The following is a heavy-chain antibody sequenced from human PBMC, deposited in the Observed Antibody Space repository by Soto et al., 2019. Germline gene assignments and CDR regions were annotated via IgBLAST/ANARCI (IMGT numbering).Heavy chain of an antibody. V-gene: IGHV4-4*07. D-gene: IGHD3-22*01. CDR2: IYTSGST. Sequence: PSETLSLTCRVSGVSISDYYWSWIRTPAGKGLEWIGRIYTSGSTNYNLSLKSRVTMSVDTSKNQFSLKLRSVTAADTAVYYCARGRPGSSGYYNCFDPWGQGTLVTVSS. CDR1: GVSISDYY. CDR3: ARGRPGSSGYYNCFDP. J-gene: IGHJ5*02.